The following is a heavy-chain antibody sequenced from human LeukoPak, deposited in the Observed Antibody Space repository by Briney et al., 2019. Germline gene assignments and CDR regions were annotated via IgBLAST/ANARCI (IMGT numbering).Heavy chain of an antibody. V-gene: IGHV4-39*07. CDR2: IYSSGST. CDR3: ARGDSGWYLGLGFDY. J-gene: IGHJ4*02. Sequence: SETLSLTCTVSGGSISSSSYYWGWIRQPPGKGLEWIGSIYSSGSTFYNPSLKSQVTISVDTSKNQVSLNLRSVTAADTAVYYCARGDSGWYLGLGFDYWGQGTLVTVSS. D-gene: IGHD6-19*01. CDR1: GGSISSSSYY.